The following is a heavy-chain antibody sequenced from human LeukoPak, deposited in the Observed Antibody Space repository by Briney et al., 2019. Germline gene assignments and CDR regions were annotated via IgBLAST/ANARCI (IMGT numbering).Heavy chain of an antibody. CDR1: GFTFSNYV. J-gene: IGHJ4*02. Sequence: PGGSLRLSCAASGFTFSNYVMRWVRQAPGKGLEWVSAISAVGGSTYSADSVKGRFTISRDNSKNTLYLQMNSLRAEDTAVYYCAKDPSYYGSTSNNDYWGQGTLVTVSS. V-gene: IGHV3-23*01. CDR3: AKDPSYYGSTSNNDY. CDR2: ISAVGGST. D-gene: IGHD3-10*01.